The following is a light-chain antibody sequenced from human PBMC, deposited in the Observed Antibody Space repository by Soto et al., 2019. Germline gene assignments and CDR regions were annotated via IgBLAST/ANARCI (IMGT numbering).Light chain of an antibody. Sequence: QSVLTQPPSVSGAPGQRVTISCTGSSSNIGAGYDVSWYQQLPGTGPKLLIYGDNNRPSGVPDRFSGSKSGTSASLAITRLQAEDEADYYCQSYDISLHNYVFGTGTKVTVL. V-gene: IGLV1-40*01. CDR1: SSNIGAGYD. CDR3: QSYDISLHNYV. CDR2: GDN. J-gene: IGLJ1*01.